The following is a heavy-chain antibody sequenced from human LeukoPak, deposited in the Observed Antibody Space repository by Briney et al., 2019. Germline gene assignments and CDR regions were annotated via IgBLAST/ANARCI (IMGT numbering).Heavy chain of an antibody. Sequence: ASVKVSCKASGYTFTGYYMHWVRQAPGQGLERMGRINPNSGGTNYAQKLQGRVTMTRDTSISTAYMELSRLRSDDTAVYYCARVFSKGIAVAGTQRGLGYWGQGTLVTVSS. CDR3: ARVFSKGIAVAGTQRGLGY. D-gene: IGHD6-19*01. V-gene: IGHV1-2*06. J-gene: IGHJ4*02. CDR1: GYTFTGYY. CDR2: INPNSGGT.